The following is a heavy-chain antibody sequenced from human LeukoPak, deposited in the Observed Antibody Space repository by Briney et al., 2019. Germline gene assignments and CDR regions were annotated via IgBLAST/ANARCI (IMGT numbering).Heavy chain of an antibody. D-gene: IGHD2/OR15-2a*01. V-gene: IGHV3-64*01. CDR2: ITSNGVVT. CDR1: GFTFSTYA. Sequence: GESLRLSCAASGFTFSTYAMHWVRQAPGKGLEYVSAITSNGVVTYYANSVKGRFTISRDNSKNTLYLQMGSLRAEDMAVYYCTRSTTLYYYDSWGQGTLVTVSS. CDR3: TRSTTLYYYDS. J-gene: IGHJ4*02.